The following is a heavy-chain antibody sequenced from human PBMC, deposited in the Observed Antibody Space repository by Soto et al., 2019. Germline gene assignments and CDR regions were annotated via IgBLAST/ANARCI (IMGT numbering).Heavy chain of an antibody. CDR2: IYHNGNT. CDR1: GDSITTNNW. J-gene: IGHJ4*02. D-gene: IGHD2-15*01. Sequence: SETLSLTCAVSGDSITTNNWWSWVRQPPGKGLEWIGEIYHNGNTNYNPSLKSRVTMSVDTSKNQFSLKLTSVTAADTAIYYCASDAAVPGETDRFDYWGQGTLVTVSS. V-gene: IGHV4-4*02. CDR3: ASDAAVPGETDRFDY.